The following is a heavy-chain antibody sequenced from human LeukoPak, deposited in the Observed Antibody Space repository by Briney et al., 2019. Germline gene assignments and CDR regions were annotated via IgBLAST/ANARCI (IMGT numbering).Heavy chain of an antibody. CDR1: GYTFTNYF. CDR3: ARAAVAGHFDY. V-gene: IGHV1-46*01. J-gene: IGHJ4*02. Sequence: GASVKVSCKASGYTFTNYFMHWVRQAPGQGLEWMGIINPSPGSATYAQKVQGRVTMTRDTSTSTLYMELSSLRSEDTAIYFCARAAVAGHFDYWGQGTLVTVSS. D-gene: IGHD6-19*01. CDR2: INPSPGSA.